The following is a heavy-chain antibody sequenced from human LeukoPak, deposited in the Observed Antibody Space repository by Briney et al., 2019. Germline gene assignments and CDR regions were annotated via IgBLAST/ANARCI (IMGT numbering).Heavy chain of an antibody. CDR3: ARDRDFILFDY. V-gene: IGHV3-74*01. Sequence: GGSLRLSCAASEFPFSTYVMHWVRQVPGKGLVWVSRISHDGSVTSYADSVKGRFTISRGNAKNTLYLQMNSLRAEDTAVYYCARDRDFILFDYWGQGALVTVSS. CDR2: ISHDGSVT. CDR1: EFPFSTYV. D-gene: IGHD2-21*01. J-gene: IGHJ4*02.